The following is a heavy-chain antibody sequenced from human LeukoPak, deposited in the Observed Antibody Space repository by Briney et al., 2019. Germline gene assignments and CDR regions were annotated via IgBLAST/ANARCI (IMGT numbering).Heavy chain of an antibody. CDR1: GGSFSGYY. CDR2: INHSGST. CDR3: ARPGKRRITMVRGSSPYYYMDV. D-gene: IGHD3-10*01. V-gene: IGHV4-34*01. J-gene: IGHJ6*03. Sequence: SETLSLTCAVYGGSFSGYYWSWIRQSPGKGLEWLGEINHSGSTNYNPSLKSRVTISVDTSKNQFSLKLSSVTAADTAVYYCARPGKRRITMVRGSSPYYYMDVWGKGTTVTISS.